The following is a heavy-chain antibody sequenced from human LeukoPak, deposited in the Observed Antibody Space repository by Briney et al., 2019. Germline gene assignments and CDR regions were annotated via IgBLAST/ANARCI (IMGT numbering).Heavy chain of an antibody. J-gene: IGHJ2*01. CDR3: ARRTTGWYFDL. V-gene: IGHV4-61*08. CDR1: GGSISSGGYY. Sequence: SETLSLTCSVSGGSISSGGYYWSWIRQHPGKGLEWIGYIYYTGSTNYNPSLKSRVTISVDTSKNQFSLKLSSVTAADTAVYYCARRTTGWYFDLWGRGTLVTVSS. CDR2: IYYTGST. D-gene: IGHD2/OR15-2a*01.